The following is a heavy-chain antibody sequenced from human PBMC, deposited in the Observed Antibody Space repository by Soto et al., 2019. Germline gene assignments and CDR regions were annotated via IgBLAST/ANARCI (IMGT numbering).Heavy chain of an antibody. CDR3: ARGLRTGNYGMDV. V-gene: IGHV1-69*13. CDR2: IIPMFETV. J-gene: IGHJ6*02. Sequence: SVKVSCKASGGTFNNYAVSWVRQAPGQGLEWMGGIIPMFETVNYAQRFQGRLTIAADESTSTAYMELTSLTSADTAVYFCARGLRTGNYGMDVWGRGXTVTVYS. CDR1: GGTFNNYA. D-gene: IGHD2-15*01.